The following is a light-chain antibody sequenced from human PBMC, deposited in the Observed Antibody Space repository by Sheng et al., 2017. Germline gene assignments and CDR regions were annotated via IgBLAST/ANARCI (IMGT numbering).Light chain of an antibody. CDR3: QQTYTFPYT. Sequence: DIQMTQSPSSVSASVGDRVTITCRASQNVRTYLNWYQQKPGKAPKLLIYAASNLQSGVPSRFSGSGSGTDFTLTISSLQPEESATYFCQQTYTFPYTFGQGTKL. V-gene: IGKV1-39*01. CDR1: QNVRTY. CDR2: AAS. J-gene: IGKJ2*01.